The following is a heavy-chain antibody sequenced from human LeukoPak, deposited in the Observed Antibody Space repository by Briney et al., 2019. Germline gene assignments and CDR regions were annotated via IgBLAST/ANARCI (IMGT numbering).Heavy chain of an antibody. J-gene: IGHJ6*02. CDR1: GYTFTGYY. V-gene: IGHV1-2*02. CDR2: INPNSGGT. CDR3: ARARPEWLRSNYGMDV. D-gene: IGHD5-12*01. Sequence: ASVKVSCKASGYTFTGYYMHWVRQAPGQGLEWMGWINPNSGGTNYAQKFQGRVTMTRDTSISTAYMELSRLRSDDTAVYYCARARPEWLRSNYGMDVWGQGTTVTVSS.